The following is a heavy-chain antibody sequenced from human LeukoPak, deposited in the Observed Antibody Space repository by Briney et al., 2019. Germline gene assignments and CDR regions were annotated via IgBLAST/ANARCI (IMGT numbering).Heavy chain of an antibody. V-gene: IGHV3-7*01. CDR1: GFTFSDYW. CDR2: IKPDGSVG. CDR3: TQNLVAAAGDH. D-gene: IGHD6-13*01. J-gene: IGHJ4*02. Sequence: GGSLRLSCAASGFTFSDYWMTWVRQAPGKGLEWVANIKPDGSVGYYVDSVRGRFIISRDNAGNSLYLQMNSLRVEDTAVYYCTQNLVAAAGDHWGQGTLLIVSS.